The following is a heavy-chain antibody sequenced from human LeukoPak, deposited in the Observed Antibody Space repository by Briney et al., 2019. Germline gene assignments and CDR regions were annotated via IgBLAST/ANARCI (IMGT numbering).Heavy chain of an antibody. V-gene: IGHV4-34*01. CDR1: GGSFSGYY. J-gene: IGHJ4*02. CDR3: ARVRRYSSGWQYYFDY. D-gene: IGHD6-19*01. CDR2: INHSGST. Sequence: PSETLSLTCAVYGGSFSGYYWSWIRQPPGKGLEWIGEINHSGSTNYNPSLKSRVTISVDTSKNQFSLKLGSVTAADTAVYYCARVRRYSSGWQYYFDYWGQGTLVTVSS.